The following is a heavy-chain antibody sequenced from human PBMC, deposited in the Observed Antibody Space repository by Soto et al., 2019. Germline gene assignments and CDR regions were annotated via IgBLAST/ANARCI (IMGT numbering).Heavy chain of an antibody. V-gene: IGHV3-23*01. Sequence: PGGSLRRSCAASGFSFSDYAMIWVRQAPGKGLEWVSVISESGGSTHYADSGRGRFTVSRDNSKNSLSLRMNSLRDEDTAVYFCQKRSPYSSGWYSPIFDYWGKG. CDR3: QKRSPYSSGWYSPIFDY. J-gene: IGHJ4*02. D-gene: IGHD6-13*01. CDR2: ISESGGST. CDR1: GFSFSDYA.